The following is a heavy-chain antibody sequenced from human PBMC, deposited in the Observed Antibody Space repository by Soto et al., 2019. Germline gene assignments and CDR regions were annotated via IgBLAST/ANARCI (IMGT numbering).Heavy chain of an antibody. V-gene: IGHV4-39*01. J-gene: IGHJ5*02. CDR1: GGSISSSSYY. CDR2: IYYSGST. CDR3: ARQPLRYFDSRGWFDP. Sequence: QLQLQESGPGLVKPSETLSLTCTVSGGSISSSSYYWGWIRQPPGKGLEWIGSIYYSGSTYYIPSLKSRVNRSVDTYKTRFSLALSYVTAADTAVYYCARQPLRYFDSRGWFDPWGQGPLVTVS. D-gene: IGHD3-9*01.